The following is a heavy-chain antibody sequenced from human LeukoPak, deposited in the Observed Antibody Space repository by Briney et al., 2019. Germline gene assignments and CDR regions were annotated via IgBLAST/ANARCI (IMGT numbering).Heavy chain of an antibody. CDR1: GGSFSDYH. J-gene: IGHJ5*02. D-gene: IGHD5-18*01. CDR2: INHSGST. Sequence: SETLSLTCGVYGGSFSDYHWSWIRQPPGKGLEWIGEINHSGSTNYIPSLKSRVTISVDTSKHQFSLKLSSVTAADTAVYYCARWRLQLWSVDEKFDPWGQGTLVTVSS. CDR3: ARWRLQLWSVDEKFDP. V-gene: IGHV4-34*01.